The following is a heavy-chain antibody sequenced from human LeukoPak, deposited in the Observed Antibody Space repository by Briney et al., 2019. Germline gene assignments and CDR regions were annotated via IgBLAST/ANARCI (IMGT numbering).Heavy chain of an antibody. CDR2: IYYSGST. J-gene: IGHJ4*02. V-gene: IGHV4-59*01. CDR3: ARVQIWALYFDY. D-gene: IGHD5-18*01. CDR1: GCSISSYY. Sequence: PSETLSLTCSVSGCSISSYYWSWIRQPPGRGLEWIGYIYYSGSTNYNPSLMSRVTISVEASTNQSSLKLSSVAAAETAVYYCARVQIWALYFDYWGQGTLVTVSS.